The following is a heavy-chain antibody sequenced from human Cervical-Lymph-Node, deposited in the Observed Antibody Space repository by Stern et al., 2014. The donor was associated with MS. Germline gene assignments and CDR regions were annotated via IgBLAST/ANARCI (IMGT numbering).Heavy chain of an antibody. J-gene: IGHJ4*02. CDR2: ISSRGTTI. D-gene: IGHD2/OR15-2a*01. Sequence: VQLVESGGGLVKPGGSLRPSCAASGFTFSDYYMNWIRQAPGKGLEWVSFISSRGTTIYYTDSVKDRFTITRDNAKNSLYLQMNSLRAEDTAVYYCAREIVEDGYWGQGTLVTVSS. CDR3: AREIVEDGY. CDR1: GFTFSDYY. V-gene: IGHV3-11*01.